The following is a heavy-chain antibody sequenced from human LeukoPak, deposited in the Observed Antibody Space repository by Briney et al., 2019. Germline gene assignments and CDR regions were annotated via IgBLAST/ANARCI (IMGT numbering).Heavy chain of an antibody. CDR3: AKTSYSSGWPLDY. V-gene: IGHV3-23*01. J-gene: IGHJ4*02. Sequence: GGSLRLSCAASGFTFSGYAMSWVRQAPGQGLEWVSTISGFGGSTYYADSVKGRFTISRDNSKNTLYLQMNSLRAEDTAVYYCAKTSYSSGWPLDYWGQGTLSPSPQ. CDR2: ISGFGGST. CDR1: GFTFSGYA. D-gene: IGHD6-19*01.